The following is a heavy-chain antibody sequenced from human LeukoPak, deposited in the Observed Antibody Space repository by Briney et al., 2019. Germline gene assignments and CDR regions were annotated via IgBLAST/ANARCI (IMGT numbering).Heavy chain of an antibody. CDR2: INPNSGGT. CDR3: ARTRIFVVVPAASFWFDP. V-gene: IGHV1-2*02. Sequence: GASVKVSCKASGYTFTGYYMHWVRQAPGQGLEWMGWINPNSGGTNYAQKFQGRVTMTRDTSISTAYMELSRLRSDDTAVYYCARTRIFVVVPAASFWFDPWGQGTLVTVSS. CDR1: GYTFTGYY. J-gene: IGHJ5*02. D-gene: IGHD2-2*01.